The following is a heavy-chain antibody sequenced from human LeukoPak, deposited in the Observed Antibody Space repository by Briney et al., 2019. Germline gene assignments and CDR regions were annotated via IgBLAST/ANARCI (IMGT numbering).Heavy chain of an antibody. CDR3: ARDLRSSSGAFDI. J-gene: IGHJ3*02. D-gene: IGHD6-6*01. Sequence: SETLSLTCTVSGGSISSYYWNWIRQPPGKGLEWIGYIYYSGSTNYNPSLKSRVTISVDTSKNQFSLKLSSVTAADTAVYYCARDLRSSSGAFDIWGQGTMVTVSS. V-gene: IGHV4-59*01. CDR2: IYYSGST. CDR1: GGSISSYY.